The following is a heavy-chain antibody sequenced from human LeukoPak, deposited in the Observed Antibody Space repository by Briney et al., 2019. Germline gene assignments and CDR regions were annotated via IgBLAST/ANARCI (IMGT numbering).Heavy chain of an antibody. Sequence: SETLSLTCAVYGGSFSGYYWSWIRQPPGKGLEWIGEINHSGSTNYNPSLKSRVTISVDTSKNQFSLKLRSVTAADTAVYYCARGYVDTAMVRYYYYYYMDVWGKGTTVTVSS. D-gene: IGHD5-18*01. V-gene: IGHV4-34*01. CDR3: ARGYVDTAMVRYYYYYYMDV. J-gene: IGHJ6*03. CDR2: INHSGST. CDR1: GGSFSGYY.